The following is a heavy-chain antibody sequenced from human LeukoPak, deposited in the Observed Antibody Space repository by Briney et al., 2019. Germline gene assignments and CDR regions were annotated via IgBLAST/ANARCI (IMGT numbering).Heavy chain of an antibody. J-gene: IGHJ4*02. CDR3: ARGTTTRYFDY. CDR2: ISDSGGST. V-gene: IGHV3-23*01. CDR1: GFIFCAYA. Sequence: GGSLRLSCEASGFIFCAYAMNWVRQAPGKGLQWVSVISDSGGSTDYADSVKGRFTISRDNSKKTLYLQLDSLRVDDTAVYYCARGTTTRYFDYWGQGTLVTVSS. D-gene: IGHD1-26*01.